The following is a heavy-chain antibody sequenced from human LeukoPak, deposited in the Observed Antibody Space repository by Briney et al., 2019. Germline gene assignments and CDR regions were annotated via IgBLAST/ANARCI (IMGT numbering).Heavy chain of an antibody. CDR2: INHSGST. Sequence: PSETLSLTCAVYGGSSSGYYWSWIRQPPGKGLEWIGEINHSGSTNYNPSLKSRVTISVDTSKNQFSLKLSSVTAADTAVYYCARGRRGGYSGSYSDYWGQGTLVTVSS. V-gene: IGHV4-34*01. CDR3: ARGRRGGYSGSYSDY. CDR1: GGSSSGYY. J-gene: IGHJ4*02. D-gene: IGHD1-26*01.